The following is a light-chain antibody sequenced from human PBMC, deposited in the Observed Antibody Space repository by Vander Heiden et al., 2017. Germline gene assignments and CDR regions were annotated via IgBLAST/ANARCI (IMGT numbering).Light chain of an antibody. CDR2: GKS. CDR1: RSNIGAGFD. V-gene: IGLV1-40*01. Sequence: QSVLTQPPSVSGAPVQRVTISCTGSRSNIGAGFDVHWYQQLPGAAPKHLIYGKSNRPSGVPDRFSDSKSDTSASLAITGLQAEDEADYYCQPYDSSLSAWVFGGGTKLTV. J-gene: IGLJ3*02. CDR3: QPYDSSLSAWV.